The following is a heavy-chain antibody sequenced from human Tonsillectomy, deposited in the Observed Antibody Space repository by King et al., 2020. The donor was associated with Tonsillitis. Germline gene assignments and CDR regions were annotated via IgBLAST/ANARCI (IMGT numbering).Heavy chain of an antibody. CDR1: GYTFPSYG. Sequence: VQLVESGAEVKKPGASVKVSCKASGYTFPSYGINWVRQAPGQGLEWVGWINTYNDNTYYAQNLQGRVTMTTATSTSTAYMELRSLRSDDPAVYYCAISPLGELPRVWGQGTLVTVSS. D-gene: IGHD3-16*01. J-gene: IGHJ4*02. V-gene: IGHV1-18*04. CDR2: INTYNDNT. CDR3: AISPLGELPRV.